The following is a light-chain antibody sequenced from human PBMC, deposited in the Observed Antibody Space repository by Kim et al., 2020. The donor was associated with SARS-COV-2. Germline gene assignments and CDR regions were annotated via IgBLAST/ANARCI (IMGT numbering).Light chain of an antibody. CDR1: QSVGFN. CDR2: CTS. Sequence: EIVMTQSPATLSVSPGERAILSCRASQSVGFNLAWYQQKPGQAPRLLIYCTSTRATGIPARFSGSGSGTDYTLTISSLQSEDFAVYYCQQSNSWPRTFGQGTKLEI. V-gene: IGKV3-15*01. J-gene: IGKJ2*01. CDR3: QQSNSWPRT.